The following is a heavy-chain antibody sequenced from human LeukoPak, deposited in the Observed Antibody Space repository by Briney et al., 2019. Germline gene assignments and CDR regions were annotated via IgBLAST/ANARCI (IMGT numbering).Heavy chain of an antibody. CDR1: GGTFSSYA. J-gene: IGHJ4*02. CDR2: ISAYNGNT. V-gene: IGHV1-18*01. Sequence: ASVKVSCKASGGTFSSYAISWVRQAPGQGLEWMGWISAYNGNTNYAQKLQGRVTMTTDTSTSTAYMELRSLRSDDTAVYYCALTGSDIVVVPAAIWGQGTLVTVSS. D-gene: IGHD2-2*01. CDR3: ALTGSDIVVVPAAI.